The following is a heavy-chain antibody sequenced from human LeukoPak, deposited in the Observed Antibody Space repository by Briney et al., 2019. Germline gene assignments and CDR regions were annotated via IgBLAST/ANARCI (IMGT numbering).Heavy chain of an antibody. J-gene: IGHJ6*03. CDR1: GFTFSSYS. CDR3: ASRLGSSWYLDYYYYYMDV. D-gene: IGHD6-13*01. CDR2: ISSSSSTI. Sequence: GGSLRLSCAASGFTFSSYSMNWVRQAPGKGLEWVSYISSSSSTIYYADSVKGRFTISRDNAKNSLYLQMNSLRAEDTAVYYCASRLGSSWYLDYYYYYMDVWGKGTTVTVSS. V-gene: IGHV3-48*04.